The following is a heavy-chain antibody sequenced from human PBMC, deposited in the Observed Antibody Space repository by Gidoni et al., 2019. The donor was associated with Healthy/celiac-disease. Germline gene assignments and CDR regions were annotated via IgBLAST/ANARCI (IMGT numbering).Heavy chain of an antibody. CDR3: AKGRGYSGYDADY. CDR2: ISWKSGSI. D-gene: IGHD5-12*01. Sequence: EVQLVESGGGLVQPGRSLRLYCAASGFTFDDYAMHWVRQAPGKGLECVSGISWKSGSIGYADSVKGRFTISRDNAKNSLYLQMNSLRAEDTALYYCAKGRGYSGYDADYWGQGTLVTVSS. CDR1: GFTFDDYA. V-gene: IGHV3-9*01. J-gene: IGHJ4*02.